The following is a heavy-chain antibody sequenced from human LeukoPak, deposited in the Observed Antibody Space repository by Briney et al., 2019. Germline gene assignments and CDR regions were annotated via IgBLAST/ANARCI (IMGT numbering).Heavy chain of an antibody. CDR1: GFTVSSNH. J-gene: IGHJ1*01. V-gene: IGHV3-53*01. CDR2: IYSGGNT. Sequence: GGSLRLSCAASGFTVSSNHMNWVRPAPGKGLEWVSVIYSGGNTYYADSVKGRLTISRDNSKNTLYLQMNSLRAEDTAVYYCARDLPVQHWGQGTLVTVSS. CDR3: ARDLPVQH.